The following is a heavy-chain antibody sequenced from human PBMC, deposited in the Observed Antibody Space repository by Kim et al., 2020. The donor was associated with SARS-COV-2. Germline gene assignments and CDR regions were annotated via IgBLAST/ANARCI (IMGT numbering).Heavy chain of an antibody. D-gene: IGHD2-21*01. V-gene: IGHV1-69*06. CDR1: GGRLSTFA. J-gene: IGHJ3*02. CDR2: FMPLFGSG. Sequence: SVKVSCRVSGGRLSTFAINWVRQAPGQGLEWAGGFMPLFGSGDYAQKFQGRVTITADTSRTTAYLELNSLRSGDTAVYYCTKRAYCGGECFAYDIWGQGTMVTVSS. CDR3: TKRAYCGGECFAYDI.